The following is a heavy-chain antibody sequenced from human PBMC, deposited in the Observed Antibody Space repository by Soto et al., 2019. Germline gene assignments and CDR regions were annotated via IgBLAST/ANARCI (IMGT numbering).Heavy chain of an antibody. Sequence: SETLSLTCGVSAYSITSDHYWGWVRQPPGKGLEWIGCDYHTGSSYNNPSLKGRLTISVETSKNQFILELSSVTAADTAVYFCARVLHDGSGSFFDFWGPGTLVTVSS. CDR3: ARVLHDGSGSFFDF. D-gene: IGHD3-22*01. V-gene: IGHV4-38-2*01. CDR1: AYSITSDHY. CDR2: DYHTGSS. J-gene: IGHJ4*02.